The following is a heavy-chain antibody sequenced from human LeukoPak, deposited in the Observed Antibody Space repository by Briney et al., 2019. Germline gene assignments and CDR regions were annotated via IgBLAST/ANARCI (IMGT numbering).Heavy chain of an antibody. J-gene: IGHJ6*02. CDR1: GYSFTSYW. CDR3: ARSSYGGNSYYYYGMDV. CDR2: IYPGDSDT. V-gene: IGHV5-51*01. D-gene: IGHD4-23*01. Sequence: GASLKISCKGSGYSFTSYWIGWARQMPGKGLEWMGIIYPGDSDTRYSPSFQGQVTISADKSISTAYLQWSSLKASDTAMYYCARSSYGGNSYYYYGMDVSGQGATVTVSS.